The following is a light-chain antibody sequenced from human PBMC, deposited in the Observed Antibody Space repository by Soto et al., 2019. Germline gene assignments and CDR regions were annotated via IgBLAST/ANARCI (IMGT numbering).Light chain of an antibody. V-gene: IGKV3-15*01. CDR3: QQYDNWPRT. J-gene: IGKJ1*01. Sequence: EIVLTQSPGTLSLSPGERATLSCRASQSVSNNYLAWYQQKPGQAPRLLIYDASTRATGIPSRFSGSGSGTEFTLTISSLKSEDFAVYYCQQYDNWPRTFGQGTKVDI. CDR2: DAS. CDR1: QSVSNN.